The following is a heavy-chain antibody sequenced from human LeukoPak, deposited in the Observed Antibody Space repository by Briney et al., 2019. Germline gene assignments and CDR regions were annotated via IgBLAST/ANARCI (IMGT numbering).Heavy chain of an antibody. Sequence: ASVKVSCKASGYTFTSFVINWVRQAPGQGPEWMGWINTITGNPTYAQGFTGRFVFSLDTSVSTAYLQISSLKAEDTAVYYCARGSRYGDYGAGDWGQGTLVTVSS. CDR3: ARGSRYGDYGAGD. V-gene: IGHV7-4-1*02. CDR1: GYTFTSFV. CDR2: INTITGNP. J-gene: IGHJ4*02. D-gene: IGHD4-17*01.